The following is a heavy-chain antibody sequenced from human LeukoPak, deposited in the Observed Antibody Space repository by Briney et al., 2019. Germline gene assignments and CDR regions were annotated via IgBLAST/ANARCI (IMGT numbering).Heavy chain of an antibody. V-gene: IGHV4-59*12. CDR3: ARDSRGYYDSSGYLDY. Sequence: SETLSLTCSVSGVSISRYYWSWLRQAPGKGLEWIGCFYNSGSTNYNPSVKSRVTISVDRSKNQFSLKLSSVTAADTAVYYCARDSRGYYDSSGYLDYWGQGTLVTVSS. CDR2: FYNSGST. CDR1: GVSISRYY. D-gene: IGHD3-22*01. J-gene: IGHJ4*02.